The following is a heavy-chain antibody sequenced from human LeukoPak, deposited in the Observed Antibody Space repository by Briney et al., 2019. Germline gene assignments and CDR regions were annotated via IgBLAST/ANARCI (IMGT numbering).Heavy chain of an antibody. J-gene: IGHJ5*02. CDR3: ARDGFSHYYGSGDRQNWFDP. D-gene: IGHD3-10*01. CDR1: GYTFTSYG. CDR2: IGAYNGNT. V-gene: IGHV1-18*01. Sequence: ASVKVSCKASGYTFTSYGISWVRQAPGQGLEWMGWIGAYNGNTNYAQKLQGRVTMTTDTSTSTAYMELRSLRSDDTAVYYCARDGFSHYYGSGDRQNWFDPWGQGTLVTVSS.